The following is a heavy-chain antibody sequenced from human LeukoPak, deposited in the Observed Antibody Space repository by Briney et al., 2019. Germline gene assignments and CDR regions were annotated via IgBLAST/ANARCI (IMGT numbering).Heavy chain of an antibody. CDR2: INRNSCDT. CDR3: ARVEGLSSSPRTLRY. CDR1: GYTFTDFY. V-gene: IGHV1-2*02. D-gene: IGHD2-15*01. Sequence: ASVKVSCKASGYTFTDFYLHWVRQVPGQGLEWMGCINRNSCDTNYGPKFQGRVTMTRAQSISTAYMELSRLTSDGTAMYYCARVEGLSSSPRTLRYWGQGTLVSVSS. J-gene: IGHJ4*02.